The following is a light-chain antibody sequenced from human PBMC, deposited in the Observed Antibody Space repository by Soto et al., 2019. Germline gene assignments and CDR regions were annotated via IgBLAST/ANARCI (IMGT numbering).Light chain of an antibody. J-gene: IGKJ1*01. CDR1: QTISSW. V-gene: IGKV1-5*01. CDR3: QQYDDSPPWT. Sequence: DIQMTQSPSTLSASVGDRVTITCRASQTISSWLAWYQQKPGKAPELLIYDASTLESGVPSRFSAGGSGTDFTFTINSLQAEDIGTYYCQQYDDSPPWTFGEGTKVDIK. CDR2: DAS.